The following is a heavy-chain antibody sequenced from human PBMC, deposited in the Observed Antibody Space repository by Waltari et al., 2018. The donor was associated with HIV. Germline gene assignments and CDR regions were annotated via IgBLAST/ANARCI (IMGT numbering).Heavy chain of an antibody. D-gene: IGHD3-10*01. CDR2: MNPNSGNT. V-gene: IGHV1-8*01. CDR3: ARGPLATARRTRGIIDRDY. CDR1: GYTFTSYD. Sequence: QVQLVQSGAEVKKPGASVKVSCKASGYTFTSYDITWVRQATGQGLEWMGWMNPNSGNTGYAQKFQGRVTITRNTSISTAYMELSSLRSEDTAVYYCARGPLATARRTRGIIDRDYWGQGTLVTVSS. J-gene: IGHJ4*02.